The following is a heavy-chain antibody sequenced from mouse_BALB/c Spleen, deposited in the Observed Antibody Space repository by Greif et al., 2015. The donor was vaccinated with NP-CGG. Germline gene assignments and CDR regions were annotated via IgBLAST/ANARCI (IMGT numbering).Heavy chain of an antibody. D-gene: IGHD2-2*01. Sequence: DVKLVESGGGLVKPGGSLKLSCAASGFTFSSNAMSWVRQSPEKRLEWVAEISSGGSYTYYPDTVTGRFTISRDNAKNTLYLEMSSLRSEDTAMYYCARRYGYDGAWFAYWGQGTLVTVSA. CDR3: ARRYGYDGAWFAY. J-gene: IGHJ3*01. V-gene: IGHV5-9-4*01. CDR1: GFTFSSNA. CDR2: ISSGGSYT.